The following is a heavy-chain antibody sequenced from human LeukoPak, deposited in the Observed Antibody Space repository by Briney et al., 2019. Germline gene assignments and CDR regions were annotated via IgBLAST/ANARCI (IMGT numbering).Heavy chain of an antibody. J-gene: IGHJ6*02. CDR3: ARVRKASYYYYGMDV. CDR1: GFTVSSNY. V-gene: IGHV3-53*04. Sequence: GGSLRLSCAASGFTVSSNYMSWVRQAPGKGLEWVSVIYSGGSTYYADSVKGRFTISRHNPKNTLYLQMNSLRAEDTAVYYCARVRKASYYYYGMDVWGQGTTVTVSS. CDR2: IYSGGST.